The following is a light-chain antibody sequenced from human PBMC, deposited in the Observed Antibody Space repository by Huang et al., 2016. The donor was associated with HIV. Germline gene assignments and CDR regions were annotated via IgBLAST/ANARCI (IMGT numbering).Light chain of an antibody. V-gene: IGKV2-29*02. CDR1: QSLLHSGGKTY. CDR3: MQGIHPIT. Sequence: IVLTQTPLSLSVTPGQPASISCESSQSLLHSGGKTYLHWYLQRPGQSQHLLIDEVSSRFSGVPDMISGSGSGTDFTLKISRVEAEDVGVYYCMQGIHPITFGQGTRLDIK. J-gene: IGKJ5*01. CDR2: EVS.